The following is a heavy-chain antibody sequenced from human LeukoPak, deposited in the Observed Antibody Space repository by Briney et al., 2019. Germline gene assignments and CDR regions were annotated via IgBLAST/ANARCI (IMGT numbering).Heavy chain of an antibody. Sequence: GGSLRLSCAASGFTFNSYAMSWVRQAPGKGLEWVSTISASSGRIHYADSVKGRFTISRDNSKNTLYLQMSGLRAEDTAVYYCTKGVAVSATSPYYYLDYWGQGTLVTASS. CDR1: GFTFNSYA. J-gene: IGHJ4*02. D-gene: IGHD6-19*01. CDR2: ISASSGRI. CDR3: TKGVAVSATSPYYYLDY. V-gene: IGHV3-23*01.